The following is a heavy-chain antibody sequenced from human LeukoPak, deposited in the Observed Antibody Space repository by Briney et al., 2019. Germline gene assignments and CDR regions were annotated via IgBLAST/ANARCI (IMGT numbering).Heavy chain of an antibody. Sequence: PSETLSLTCAVSGGSLSSGDYFWSWIRQPPGKGLEWIGYIYYSGSTYYNPSLKSRITISVDTSKNQFSLKLSSVTAADTAVYYCARRTARGPFAYFWSGYYSDIDYWGQGTLVTVSS. D-gene: IGHD3-3*01. V-gene: IGHV4-30-4*01. J-gene: IGHJ4*02. CDR2: IYYSGST. CDR3: ARRTARGPFAYFWSGYYSDIDY. CDR1: GGSLSSGDYF.